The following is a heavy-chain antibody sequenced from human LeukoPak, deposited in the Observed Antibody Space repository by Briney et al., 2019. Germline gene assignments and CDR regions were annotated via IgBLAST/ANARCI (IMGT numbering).Heavy chain of an antibody. CDR1: GGSVSSYY. J-gene: IGHJ3*02. V-gene: IGHV4-59*02. CDR2: YHDGGST. CDR3: AKFYFDSSGYYDVFDI. D-gene: IGHD3-22*01. Sequence: SETLSFTCSVSGGSVSSYYWSWIRQPPGKGLEWIVFYHDGGSTVYNPSFKSRVTISVDTSKNQVYLKLSSVTAADTAVYFCAKFYFDSSGYYDVFDIWGQGTMVTVSS.